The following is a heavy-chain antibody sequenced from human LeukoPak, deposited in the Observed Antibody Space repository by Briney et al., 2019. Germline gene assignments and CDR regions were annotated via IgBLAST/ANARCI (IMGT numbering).Heavy chain of an antibody. CDR3: ARSYGSYYYYMDV. Sequence: PGGSLRLSCAASGFTFSSYAMHWVRQAPGKGLEWVAVISYDGSNKYYADSVKGRFTISRDNSKNTLYLQMNSLRAEDTAVYFCARSYGSYYYYMDVWGKGTTVTVSS. D-gene: IGHD3-10*01. V-gene: IGHV3-30*04. J-gene: IGHJ6*03. CDR1: GFTFSSYA. CDR2: ISYDGSNK.